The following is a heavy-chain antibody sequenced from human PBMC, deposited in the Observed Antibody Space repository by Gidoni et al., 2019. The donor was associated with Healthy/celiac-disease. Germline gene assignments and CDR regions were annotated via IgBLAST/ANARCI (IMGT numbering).Heavy chain of an antibody. CDR1: GFTFSSYA. Sequence: EVQLLESGGGLVQPGGSLRLSCAASGFTFSSYAISWVRQAPGKGLEWVSAISGSGGSTYYADSVKGRFTISRDNSKNTLYLQMNSLRAEDTAVYYCAKTSMPRHAHYYGMDVWGQGTTVTVSS. CDR2: ISGSGGST. D-gene: IGHD2-2*01. CDR3: AKTSMPRHAHYYGMDV. V-gene: IGHV3-23*01. J-gene: IGHJ6*02.